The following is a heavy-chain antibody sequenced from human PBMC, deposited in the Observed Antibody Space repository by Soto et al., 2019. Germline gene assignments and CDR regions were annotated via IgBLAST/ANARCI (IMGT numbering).Heavy chain of an antibody. CDR3: ARGSWWLLIPQNFDY. Sequence: QRSACAASGFTFSSYSMHWVRQAPGKGLVWVSRINGDGSSTSYAHSVKGRFTMSRDNAKNTLYLQLSSLRAEDTAVYYCARGSWWLLIPQNFDYWGQGTMVTVYS. J-gene: IGHJ4*02. CDR1: GFTFSSYS. V-gene: IGHV3-74*01. CDR2: INGDGSST. D-gene: IGHD3-22*01.